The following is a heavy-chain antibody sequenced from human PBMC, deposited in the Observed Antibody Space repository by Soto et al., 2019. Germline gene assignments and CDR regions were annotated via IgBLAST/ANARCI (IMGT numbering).Heavy chain of an antibody. Sequence: ASVKVSCKASGYTFTSYGISWVRQAPGQGLEWMGWISTYNGNTKYAQKLQGRVTMTTDTSTSTAYMELRSLRSDDTAVYYCARSDTAHITIFGVVLSGWFDPWGQGTLVTVSS. CDR2: ISTYNGNT. CDR3: ARSDTAHITIFGVVLSGWFDP. D-gene: IGHD3-3*01. J-gene: IGHJ5*02. CDR1: GYTFTSYG. V-gene: IGHV1-18*01.